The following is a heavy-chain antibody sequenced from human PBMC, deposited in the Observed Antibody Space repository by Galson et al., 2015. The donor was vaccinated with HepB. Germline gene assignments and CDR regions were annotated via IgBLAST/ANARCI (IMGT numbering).Heavy chain of an antibody. CDR3: AKEWGKYSSSYYGIDY. J-gene: IGHJ4*02. CDR2: ISFDGSNK. D-gene: IGHD6-13*01. CDR1: GFTFSNYG. V-gene: IGHV3-30*18. Sequence: SLRLSCAASGFTFSNYGIHWVRQAPGKGLAWVAVISFDGSNKYYADSVKGRFTISRDNSKNTLYLQMNSLRVDDTAVYYCAKEWGKYSSSYYGIDYWGQGTLVTVSS.